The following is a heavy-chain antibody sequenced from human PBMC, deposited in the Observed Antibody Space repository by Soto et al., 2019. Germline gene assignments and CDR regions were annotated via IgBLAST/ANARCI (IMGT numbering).Heavy chain of an antibody. CDR2: LSGGGDKT. D-gene: IGHD3-3*01. J-gene: IGHJ4*02. CDR3: ARGDSYYDFGIEC. CDR1: GFTFGNYA. Sequence: GGSLRLSCVASGFTFGNYAMSWVRQTPGKGLEWVSALSGGGDKTYYADSVKGRITTSRDNSKSTLFLQVSSLRDEDTAVYYCARGDSYYDFGIECWGQGTVVTVSS. V-gene: IGHV3-23*01.